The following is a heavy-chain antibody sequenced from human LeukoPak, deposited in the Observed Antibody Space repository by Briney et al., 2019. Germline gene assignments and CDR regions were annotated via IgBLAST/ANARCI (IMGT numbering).Heavy chain of an antibody. CDR1: GGSISSSSYY. CDR2: IYYSGST. Sequence: SETLSLTCTVSGGSISSSSYYWGWIRQPPGKGLEWIGSIYYSGSTYYNPSLKSRVTISVDMSKNQFSLKLSSVTAADTAVYYCARLWAYSSDFDYWGQGTLVTVSS. D-gene: IGHD6-25*01. J-gene: IGHJ4*02. CDR3: ARLWAYSSDFDY. V-gene: IGHV4-39*01.